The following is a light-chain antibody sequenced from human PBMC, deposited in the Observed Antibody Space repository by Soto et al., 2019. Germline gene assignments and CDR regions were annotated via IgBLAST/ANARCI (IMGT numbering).Light chain of an antibody. CDR1: QDISNY. CDR3: QKYNSAPLT. CDR2: AAS. Sequence: IQMTQSPSSLSASVGDRVTITSRASQDISNYLAWYQQKPGKVPKLLIYAASTLQSGVPSRFSGSGSGTDFTLPISSLQPEDVATYYCQKYNSAPLTVGGGTKVDIK. J-gene: IGKJ4*01. V-gene: IGKV1-27*01.